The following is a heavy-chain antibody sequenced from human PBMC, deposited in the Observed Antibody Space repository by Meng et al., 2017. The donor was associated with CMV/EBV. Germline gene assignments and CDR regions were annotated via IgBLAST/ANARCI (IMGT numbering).Heavy chain of an antibody. D-gene: IGHD3-3*01. Sequence: SETLSLTCTVSGGSISSSSYYWGWIRQPPGKGLEWIGSIYYSGSTYYNPSLKSRVTISVDTSKNQFSLKLSSVTAADTAVYYCANSPLRMEWRRSNWFDPWGQGTLVTVSS. CDR1: GGSISSSSYY. CDR3: ANSPLRMEWRRSNWFDP. J-gene: IGHJ5*02. CDR2: IYYSGST. V-gene: IGHV4-39*07.